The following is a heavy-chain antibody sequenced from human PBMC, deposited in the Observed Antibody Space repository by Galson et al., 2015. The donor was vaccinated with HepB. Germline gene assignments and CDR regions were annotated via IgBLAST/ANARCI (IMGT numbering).Heavy chain of an antibody. CDR1: GYAFTSYY. V-gene: IGHV1-46*03. D-gene: IGHD1-26*01. J-gene: IGHJ4*02. CDR2: INPSGGST. CDR3: ARALQRLPVGATTDGGY. Sequence: SVKVSCKASGYAFTSYYMHWVRQAPGQGLEWMGIINPSGGSTSYAQKFQGRVTMTRDTSTSTVYMELSSLRSEDTAVYYCARALQRLPVGATTDGGYWGQGTLVTVSS.